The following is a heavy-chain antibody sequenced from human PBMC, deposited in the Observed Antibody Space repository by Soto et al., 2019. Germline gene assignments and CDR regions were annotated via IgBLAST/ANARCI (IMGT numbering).Heavy chain of an antibody. CDR2: IKGDGSST. J-gene: IGHJ6*02. CDR1: GFTFSTYW. Sequence: EVQLVESGGGLVQPGGSLRLSCAGSGFTFSTYWMHWVRQAPGTGLEWVSRIKGDGSSTSYADSVKGRFTISRDNAKNTVYLQMNSLGAEDTAVYWCARGIRNYYGVDVWGQGNPGHRLL. CDR3: ARGIRNYYGVDV. V-gene: IGHV3-74*01.